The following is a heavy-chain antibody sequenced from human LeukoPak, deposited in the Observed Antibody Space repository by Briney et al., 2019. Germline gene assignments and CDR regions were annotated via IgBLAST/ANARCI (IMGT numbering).Heavy chain of an antibody. CDR2: VSPSGDIT. J-gene: IGHJ4*02. CDR3: AKGGWGGNYFDY. CDR1: EFHFSTHG. D-gene: IGHD6-19*01. Sequence: GGSLRLSCAASEFHFSTHGMNWVRQAPGKGLEWVSGVSPSGDITYYADSVMGRFTISRDNSKNTLYLQMNSLRAEDTAVYYCAKGGWGGNYFDYWGQGTLVTVSS. V-gene: IGHV3-23*01.